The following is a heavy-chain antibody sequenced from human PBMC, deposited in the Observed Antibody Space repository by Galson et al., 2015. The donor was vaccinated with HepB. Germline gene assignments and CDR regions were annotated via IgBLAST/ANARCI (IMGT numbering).Heavy chain of an antibody. CDR1: GFTISDHY. J-gene: IGHJ6*03. V-gene: IGHV3-30-3*01. CDR3: GIVPGPMDV. Sequence: SLRLSCAVSGFTISDHYIDWVRQAPGKGLEWMSFISRHGDTNHYADSVKGRFSISRDNSGNTLHLLMNSLSAEDTAVYFCGIVPGPMDVWGKGTTVTVSS. CDR2: ISRHGDTN. D-gene: IGHD3-16*02.